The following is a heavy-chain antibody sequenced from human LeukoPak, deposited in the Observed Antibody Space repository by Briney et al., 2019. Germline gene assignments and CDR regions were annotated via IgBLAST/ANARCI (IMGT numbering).Heavy chain of an antibody. CDR1: GGAISRYY. J-gene: IGHJ3*02. Sequence: SETLSLTCSVSGGAISRYYWSWIRQPPGKALEWIGNIFYSGSTYYSPSLKSRVTISLDTSRDQFSLKLNSVTAADTAVYYCAKSNGYGLIDIWGQGTMVTVSS. D-gene: IGHD3-22*01. CDR3: AKSNGYGLIDI. V-gene: IGHV4-59*12. CDR2: IFYSGST.